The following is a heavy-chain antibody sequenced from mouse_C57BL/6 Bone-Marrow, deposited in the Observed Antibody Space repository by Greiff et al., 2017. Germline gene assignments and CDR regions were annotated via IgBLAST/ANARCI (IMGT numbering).Heavy chain of an antibody. D-gene: IGHD2-3*01. CDR3: ARHQEGYYVGFAD. Sequence: EVQGVESGGDLVKPGGSLKLSCAASGFTFSSYGMSWVRQTPDKRLEWVATISSGGSYTYYPDSVKGRFTISRDNAKNTLYLQMSSLKSEDTAMYYCARHQEGYYVGFADWGQGTLVTVSA. V-gene: IGHV5-6*01. CDR1: GFTFSSYG. CDR2: ISSGGSYT. J-gene: IGHJ3*01.